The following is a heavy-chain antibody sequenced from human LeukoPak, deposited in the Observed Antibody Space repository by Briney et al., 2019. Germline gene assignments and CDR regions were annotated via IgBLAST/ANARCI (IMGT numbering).Heavy chain of an antibody. J-gene: IGHJ3*02. CDR3: ASEYYYDRSGANAFDI. CDR2: INPKSGDT. Sequence: ASVKVPCKASGYTFIDCYIHRVRQAPGQGLEWMGWINPKSGDTKYAPKFQGRVTMTRDTSISTAYMDVSSLRYDDTAVYYCASEYYYDRSGANAFDIWGQGTMVTVS. CDR1: GYTFIDCY. V-gene: IGHV1-2*02. D-gene: IGHD3-22*01.